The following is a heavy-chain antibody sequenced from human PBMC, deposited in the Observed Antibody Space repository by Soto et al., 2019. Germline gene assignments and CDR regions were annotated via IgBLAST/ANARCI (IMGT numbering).Heavy chain of an antibody. CDR3: AREGRNSGWYYYYYMDV. CDR1: GDSVSSNSAA. J-gene: IGHJ6*03. CDR2: TYYRSKWYN. V-gene: IGHV6-1*01. Sequence: SQTLSLTCAISGDSVSSNSAAWNWIRQSPSRGLEWLGRTYYRSKWYNDYAVSVKSRITINPDTSKNQFSLQLNSVTPEDTAVYYCAREGRNSGWYYYYYMDVWGKGTTVTVSS. D-gene: IGHD1-7*01.